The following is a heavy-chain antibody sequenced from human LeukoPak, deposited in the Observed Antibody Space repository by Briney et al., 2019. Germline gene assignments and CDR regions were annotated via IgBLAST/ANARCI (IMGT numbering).Heavy chain of an antibody. V-gene: IGHV3-21*01. J-gene: IGHJ6*03. CDR2: ISSSSSYI. D-gene: IGHD2-2*01. CDR1: GFTFSSYS. CDR3: AVYCSSTSPYPYYYMDV. Sequence: GGSLRLSCAASGFTFSSYSMNWVRQAPGKGLEWVSSISSSSSYIYYADSVKGRFTISRDNAKNSLYLQMNCLRAEDTAVYYCAVYCSSTSPYPYYYMDVWGKGTTVTVSS.